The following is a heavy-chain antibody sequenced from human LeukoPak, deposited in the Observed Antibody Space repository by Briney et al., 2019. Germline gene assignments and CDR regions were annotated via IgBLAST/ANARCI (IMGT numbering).Heavy chain of an antibody. J-gene: IGHJ4*02. CDR1: GFTVSSNY. V-gene: IGHV3-53*01. Sequence: GGSLRLSCAASGFTVSSNYMSWVRQAPGKGLECVSVIGSDGRTYYANSVKGRFTISRDISKNMLYLQMNSLRADDTAVYYCARDGTSSGYYEFGYWGQGTLVTVSS. D-gene: IGHD6-19*01. CDR3: ARDGTSSGYYEFGY. CDR2: IGSDGRT.